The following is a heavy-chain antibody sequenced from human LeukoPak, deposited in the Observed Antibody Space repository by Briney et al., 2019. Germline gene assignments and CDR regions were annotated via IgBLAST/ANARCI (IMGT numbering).Heavy chain of an antibody. CDR2: ISSNGGST. J-gene: IGHJ4*02. D-gene: IGHD3-3*01. CDR3: ARGVGYYDFWSGYHDY. V-gene: IGHV3-64*01. CDR1: GFTFSSYA. Sequence: SGGSLRLSCAASGFTFSSYAMHWVRQAPGKGLEYVSAISSNGGSTYYANSVKGRFTISRDNSKNTLYLQMGSLRAEDMAVYYCARGVGYYDFWSGYHDYWGQGTLVTVSS.